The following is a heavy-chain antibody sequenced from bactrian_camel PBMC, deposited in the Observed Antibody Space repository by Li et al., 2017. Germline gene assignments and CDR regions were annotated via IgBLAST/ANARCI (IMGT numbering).Heavy chain of an antibody. J-gene: IGHJ4*01. D-gene: IGHD2*01. V-gene: IGHV3S63*01. CDR3: AAGPSRSGGLCFRFNEYNY. CDR2: IYRNGRSA. Sequence: HVQLVESGGGSVQAGGSLRLSCAASGVTNCTGWFRQAPGKEREGVARIYRNGRSAYDHDSVKGRFTISRDAEDTVVLQMNNLKREDTAMYYCAAGPSRSGGLCFRFNEYNYWGQGTQVTVS. CDR1: GVTNC.